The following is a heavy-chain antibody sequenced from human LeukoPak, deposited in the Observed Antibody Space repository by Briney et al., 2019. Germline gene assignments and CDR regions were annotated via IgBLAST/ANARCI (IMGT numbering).Heavy chain of an antibody. Sequence: ASVKVSCKVSGYTLTELSMHWVRQAPGKGLEWMGGFDPEDGETIYAQKFQGRVTMTEDTSTDTAYMELSSLRSEDTAVYYCATDYYGSGSASNFDYWGQGTLVTVSS. CDR3: ATDYYGSGSASNFDY. CDR2: FDPEDGET. V-gene: IGHV1-24*01. J-gene: IGHJ4*02. CDR1: GYTLTELS. D-gene: IGHD3-10*01.